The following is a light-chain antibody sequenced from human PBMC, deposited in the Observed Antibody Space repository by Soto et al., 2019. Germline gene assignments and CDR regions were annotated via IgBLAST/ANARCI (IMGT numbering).Light chain of an antibody. CDR3: QHYGTSAL. CDR1: QSVSDSY. CDR2: AS. Sequence: EIVLTQSPGTLFLSPGERATLSCRASQSVSDSYLAWYQQKPGQAPRLLIYASSRATGIPDRFSGGGSGTDFTLTISRLEPEDFAVYYCQHYGTSALFGPGTKVDIK. V-gene: IGKV3-20*01. J-gene: IGKJ3*01.